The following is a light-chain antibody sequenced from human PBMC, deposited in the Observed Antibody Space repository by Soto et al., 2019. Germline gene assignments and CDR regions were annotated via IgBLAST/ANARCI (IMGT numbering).Light chain of an antibody. Sequence: DIQMTQSPSSLSASVGDRVTITCRASQSISSSLNWYQQKPGKAPKLLLYAASSLQSGVPSRFRGSGSGTDFTLTISSLQPEDFATYYCQQSYSTLLYTCGQGTKLEIK. CDR1: QSISSS. V-gene: IGKV1-39*01. CDR3: QQSYSTLLYT. CDR2: AAS. J-gene: IGKJ2*01.